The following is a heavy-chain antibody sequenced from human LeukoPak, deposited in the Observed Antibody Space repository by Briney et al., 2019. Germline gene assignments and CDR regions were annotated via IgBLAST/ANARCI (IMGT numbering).Heavy chain of an antibody. J-gene: IGHJ4*02. CDR3: AKDLKIVVVWGFDY. CDR1: GFTFSNYA. CDR2: ILYVGSNK. Sequence: GRSLRLSCAASGFTFSNYAMHWVRQAPGKGLEWVGLILYVGSNKKYADSVKGRFTISRDDSKNTVYLQMNSLRAEDTAVYYCAKDLKIVVVWGFDYWGQGTLVTVSS. V-gene: IGHV3-30*01. D-gene: IGHD3-22*01.